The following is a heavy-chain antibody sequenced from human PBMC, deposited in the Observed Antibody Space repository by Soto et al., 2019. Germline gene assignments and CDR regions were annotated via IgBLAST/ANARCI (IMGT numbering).Heavy chain of an antibody. V-gene: IGHV3-21*01. CDR2: ISKSDYT. Sequence: VGSLRLSCTVSGFAFNNYGINWVCQAPGKGLEWVSSISKSDYTYYSDSVKGRFTISRDNAKNSVSLQMNTLRVEDTAVYYCAREDSIIIPAVSDFWGQGTLVTVSS. D-gene: IGHD2-2*01. CDR3: AREDSIIIPAVSDF. J-gene: IGHJ4*02. CDR1: GFAFNNYG.